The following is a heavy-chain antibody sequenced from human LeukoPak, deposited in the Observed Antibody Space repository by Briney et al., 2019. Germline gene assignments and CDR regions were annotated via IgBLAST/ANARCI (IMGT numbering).Heavy chain of an antibody. CDR3: ARSGRGFGDLSYYYYMDV. D-gene: IGHD3-10*01. J-gene: IGHJ6*03. Sequence: GGSLRLSCAASGFAASGFTFSTFGMHWVRQAPGEGLEWVAFVRYDGTNKYYADSVKGRFTISRDDSKNTLYLQMNSLRAEDTAVYYCARSGRGFGDLSYYYYMDVWGKGTTVTVSS. CDR1: GFTFSTFG. CDR2: VRYDGTNK. V-gene: IGHV3-30*02.